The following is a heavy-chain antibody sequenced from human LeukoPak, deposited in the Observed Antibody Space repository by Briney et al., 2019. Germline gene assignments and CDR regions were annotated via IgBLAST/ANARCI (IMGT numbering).Heavy chain of an antibody. V-gene: IGHV4-39*07. J-gene: IGHJ4*02. Sequence: SRVTISVDTSKNQFSLKLSSVTAADTAVYYCAKDWGYSKGWYSHWGQGTLVTVSS. D-gene: IGHD1-26*01. CDR3: AKDWGYSKGWYSH.